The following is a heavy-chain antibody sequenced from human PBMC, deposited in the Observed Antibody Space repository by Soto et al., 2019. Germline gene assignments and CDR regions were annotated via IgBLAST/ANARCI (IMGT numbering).Heavy chain of an antibody. CDR3: ARDSKFYDILTGYLPAEYFQH. V-gene: IGHV1-18*04. D-gene: IGHD3-9*01. J-gene: IGHJ1*01. CDR1: GYTFTSYG. Sequence: QVQLVQSGAEVKKPGASVKVSCKASGYTFTSYGISWVRQAPGQGLEWMGWISAYNGNTNYAQKLQGIVTMITDTSTSRAYMELRSLRSDDTAVYYCARDSKFYDILTGYLPAEYFQHWGQGTLVTVSS. CDR2: ISAYNGNT.